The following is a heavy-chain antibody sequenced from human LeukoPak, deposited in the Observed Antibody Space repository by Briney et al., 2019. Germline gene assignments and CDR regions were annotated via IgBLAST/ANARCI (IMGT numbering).Heavy chain of an antibody. CDR3: ARASYYDSSDVRFDP. D-gene: IGHD3-22*01. V-gene: IGHV6-1*01. CDR1: GDSVSSNSAA. Sequence: SQTLSLTCAISGDSVSSNSAAWNWIRQSPSRGLEWLGRTYYRSKWYNDYAASVKSRITINSDTSKNQFSLQLNSVTPEDTAVYYCARASYYDSSDVRFDPWGQGTLVTVPS. J-gene: IGHJ5*02. CDR2: TYYRSKWYN.